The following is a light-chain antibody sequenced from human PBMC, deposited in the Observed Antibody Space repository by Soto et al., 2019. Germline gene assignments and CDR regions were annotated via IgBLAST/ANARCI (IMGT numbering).Light chain of an antibody. CDR3: SSYTSSSTSVV. Sequence: QSVLTQPASVSGSPGQSITISCTGTSSDVGGYNYVSWYQQYPGKAPKLMIYDVSKRPSGVSNRFSGSKSGNTASLTISGLQAEDEADYYCSSYTSSSTSVVFGGGTKLT. J-gene: IGLJ2*01. V-gene: IGLV2-14*01. CDR1: SSDVGGYNY. CDR2: DVS.